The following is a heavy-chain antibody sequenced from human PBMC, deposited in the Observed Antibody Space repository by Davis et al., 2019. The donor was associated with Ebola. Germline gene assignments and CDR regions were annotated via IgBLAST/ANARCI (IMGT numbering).Heavy chain of an antibody. Sequence: SETLSLTCSVSGGSISSSGYNWGWVRQPPGKGLEWIGEINHSGSTNYNPSLKSRVTISVDTSKNQFSLKLSSVTAADTAVYYCARGRRYSYGPPRYWGQGTLVTVSS. CDR1: GGSISSSGYN. CDR3: ARGRRYSYGPPRY. J-gene: IGHJ4*02. D-gene: IGHD5-18*01. V-gene: IGHV4-39*07. CDR2: INHSGST.